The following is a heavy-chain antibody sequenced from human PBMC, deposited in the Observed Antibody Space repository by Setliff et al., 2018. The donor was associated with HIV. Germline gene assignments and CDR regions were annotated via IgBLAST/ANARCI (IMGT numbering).Heavy chain of an antibody. CDR1: GYTFRNQG. V-gene: IGHV1-18*01. CDR2: ISVDSGDS. Sequence: ASVKVSCKASGYTFRNQGISWVRQAPGQGPEWMGWISVDSGDSYYGQKFQDRVIMTADTSTNTAYMELRSLRSDDSAIYYCARVLIGGRDIVVGAHDYWGQGTLVTVSS. J-gene: IGHJ4*02. D-gene: IGHD2-15*01. CDR3: ARVLIGGRDIVVGAHDY.